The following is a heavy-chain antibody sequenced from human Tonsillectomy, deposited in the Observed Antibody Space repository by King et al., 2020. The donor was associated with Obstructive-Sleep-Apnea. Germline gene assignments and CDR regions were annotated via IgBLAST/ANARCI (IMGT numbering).Heavy chain of an antibody. Sequence: VQLVESGGGLVQPGGSLRLSCVASGFTFSTYSVNWVRQVPGKGLEWVAHITSDSRTRFYADSVKGRFTISRDNAKNSLFLQMSSLRDEDTAVYYCAILVDDYGDYVNWFFALWGRGTLVTVSS. D-gene: IGHD4-17*01. V-gene: IGHV3-48*02. J-gene: IGHJ2*01. CDR3: AILVDDYGDYVNWFFAL. CDR2: ITSDSRTR. CDR1: GFTFSTYS.